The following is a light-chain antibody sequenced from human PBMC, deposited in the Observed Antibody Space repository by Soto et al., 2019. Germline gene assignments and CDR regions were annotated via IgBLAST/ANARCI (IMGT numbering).Light chain of an antibody. Sequence: EIVMTQSPASLSVSPGDGATLSCRASHSVASNVAWYQQKPGQGPRLLIHGASTRAVGVPARFSGSGSGTXXXXXXXXXXSEDFAVYYCQQYHNWPPQYTFGQGTKLQIK. CDR2: GAS. CDR1: HSVASN. CDR3: QQYHNWPPQYT. V-gene: IGKV3-15*01. J-gene: IGKJ2*01.